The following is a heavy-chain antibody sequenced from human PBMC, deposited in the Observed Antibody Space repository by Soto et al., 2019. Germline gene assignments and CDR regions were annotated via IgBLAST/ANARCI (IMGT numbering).Heavy chain of an antibody. CDR1: GYTFTSYG. CDR3: ARVTSIAAWWFDP. Sequence: VSVKVASKASGYTFTSYGISWVRQAPGQGLEWMGWISAYNGNTNYAQKLQGRVTMTTDTSTSTAYMELRNLRSVDMAVYYCARVTSIAAWWFDPWGQGTLVTVSS. CDR2: ISAYNGNT. V-gene: IGHV1-18*03. D-gene: IGHD6-6*01. J-gene: IGHJ5*02.